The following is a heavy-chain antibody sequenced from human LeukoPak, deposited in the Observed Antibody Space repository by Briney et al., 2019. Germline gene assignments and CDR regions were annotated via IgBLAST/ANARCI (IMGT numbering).Heavy chain of an antibody. V-gene: IGHV1-2*02. CDR2: VNPKSGST. Sequence: ASVKVSCKASGYTFTGNYMHGVRQTPVQRLEWMGWVNPKSGSTNYAQKFQGRVTMTRDTSISTAYVELSRLISDDTALYYCVLAAARLNWFDPWGQGTLVTVSS. CDR1: GYTFTGNY. J-gene: IGHJ5*02. D-gene: IGHD6-13*01. CDR3: VLAAARLNWFDP.